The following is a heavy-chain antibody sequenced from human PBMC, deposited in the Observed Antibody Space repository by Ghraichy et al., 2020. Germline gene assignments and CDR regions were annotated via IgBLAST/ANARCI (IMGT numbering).Heavy chain of an antibody. V-gene: IGHV4-39*01. CDR1: GGSISSSSYY. CDR2: IYYSGST. CDR3: ARLKTLWLPNFRYYFDY. Sequence: SETLSLTCTVSGGSISSSSYYWGWIRQPPGKGLEWIGSIYYSGSTYYNPSLKSRVTISVDTSKNQFSLKLSSVTAADTAVYYCARLKTLWLPNFRYYFDYWGQGTLVTVSS. D-gene: IGHD6-19*01. J-gene: IGHJ4*02.